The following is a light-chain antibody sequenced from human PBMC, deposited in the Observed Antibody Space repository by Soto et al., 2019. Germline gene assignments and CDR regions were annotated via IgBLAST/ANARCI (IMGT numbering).Light chain of an antibody. CDR3: QLYASSPRA. Sequence: CRSSQNVGSRYLAWYQQKPGQAPRLLIYGTSNRATGIPDRFSGSGSGTDFSLTSGIGDPGELAFCSCQLYASSPRAFGEGTKVDIK. V-gene: IGKV3-20*01. CDR1: QNVGSRY. J-gene: IGKJ1*01. CDR2: GTS.